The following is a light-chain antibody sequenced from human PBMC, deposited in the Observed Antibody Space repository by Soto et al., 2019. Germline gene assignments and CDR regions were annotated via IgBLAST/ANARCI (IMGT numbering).Light chain of an antibody. J-gene: IGLJ3*02. CDR1: SSDVGSYNL. CDR2: EGS. Sequence: QSALTQPASVSGSPGQSITISCTGTSSDVGSYNLVSWYQQHPGKAPKLMIYEGSKRHSGVSNRFSGSKSGNTGSLTISGLQAEDEADYYCCSYAGSSTWVFGGGTALTLL. V-gene: IGLV2-23*01. CDR3: CSYAGSSTWV.